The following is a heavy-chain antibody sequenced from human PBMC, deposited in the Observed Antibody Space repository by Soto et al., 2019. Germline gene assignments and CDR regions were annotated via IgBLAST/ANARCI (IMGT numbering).Heavy chain of an antibody. CDR1: GGTFSRYA. V-gene: IGHV1-69*13. CDR2: IIPIFGTA. D-gene: IGHD3-9*01. J-gene: IGHJ5*02. CDR3: ARAGGLRYFDWLPPNWFDP. Sequence: VASVKVSCKASGGTFSRYAISWVRQAPGQGLEWMGGIIPIFGTANYAQKFQGRVTITADESTSTAYMELSSLRSEDTAVYYCARAGGLRYFDWLPPNWFDPWGQGTLVTVSS.